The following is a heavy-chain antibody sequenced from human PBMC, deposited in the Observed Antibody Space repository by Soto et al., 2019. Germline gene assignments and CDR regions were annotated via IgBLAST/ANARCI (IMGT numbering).Heavy chain of an antibody. Sequence: SETLSLTCTVSGGSISSGDYYWSWIRQPPGKGLEWIGYIYYSGSTYYNPSLKSRVTISVDTSKNQFSLKLSSVTAADTAVYYCARGGFDSSGYFRFDPWGQGTLVTVSS. J-gene: IGHJ5*02. CDR3: ARGGFDSSGYFRFDP. V-gene: IGHV4-30-4*01. D-gene: IGHD3-22*01. CDR2: IYYSGST. CDR1: GGSISSGDYY.